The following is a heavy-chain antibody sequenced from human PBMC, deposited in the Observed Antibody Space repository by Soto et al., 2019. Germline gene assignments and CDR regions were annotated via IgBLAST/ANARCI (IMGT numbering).Heavy chain of an antibody. J-gene: IGHJ4*02. V-gene: IGHV1-18*01. D-gene: IGHD3-10*01. Sequence: QVQLVQSGAEVKKPGASVKVSCKASGYTFTSYGISWVRQAPGQGLEWMGWISAYNGNTNYAQKLQGRVTMTTDTSTSTAYMELRSLRSDDRAVYYCASMAENIYGSGSSLDYWGQGTLVTVSS. CDR3: ASMAENIYGSGSSLDY. CDR1: GYTFTSYG. CDR2: ISAYNGNT.